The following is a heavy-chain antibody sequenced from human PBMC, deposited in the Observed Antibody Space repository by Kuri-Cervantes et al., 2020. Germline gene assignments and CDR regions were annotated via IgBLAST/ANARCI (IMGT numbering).Heavy chain of an antibody. D-gene: IGHD3-16*02. CDR1: GFTFSNYY. J-gene: IGHJ4*02. Sequence: AGSLCLSCTASGFTFSNYYRSWIRQAPGKGLEWVSYISSSGSTIYYADSVKGRFTISRDNAKNSLYLQMNSLRAEDTAVYYCARDRASYRGVRFDYWGQGTLVTVSS. CDR3: ARDRASYRGVRFDY. CDR2: ISSSGSTI. V-gene: IGHV3-11*01.